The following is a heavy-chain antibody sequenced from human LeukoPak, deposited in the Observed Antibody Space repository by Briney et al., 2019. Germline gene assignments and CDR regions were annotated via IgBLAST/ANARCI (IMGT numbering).Heavy chain of an antibody. V-gene: IGHV1-2*06. Sequence: ASVKVSCKASGGTFSSYAISWVRQAPGQGLEWMGRINPNSGGTNYAQKFQGRVTMTRDTSISTAYMELSRLRSDDTAVYYCARINYGDYIDWGQGTLVTVSS. D-gene: IGHD4-17*01. CDR2: INPNSGGT. J-gene: IGHJ4*02. CDR3: ARINYGDYID. CDR1: GGTFSSYA.